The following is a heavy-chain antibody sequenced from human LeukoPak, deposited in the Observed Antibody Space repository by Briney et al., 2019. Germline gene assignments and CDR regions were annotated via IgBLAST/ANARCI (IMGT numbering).Heavy chain of an antibody. V-gene: IGHV1-2*02. J-gene: IGHJ4*02. CDR3: ARDSRVTIFGVAPLDY. CDR2: INPNSGGT. Sequence: GASVKVSCKASGYTFTGYYMHCVRQAPGQGLEWMGWINPNSGGTNYAQKFQGRVTMTRDTSISTAYMERSRLRSDDTAVYYCARDSRVTIFGVAPLDYWGQGTLVTVSS. CDR1: GYTFTGYY. D-gene: IGHD3-3*01.